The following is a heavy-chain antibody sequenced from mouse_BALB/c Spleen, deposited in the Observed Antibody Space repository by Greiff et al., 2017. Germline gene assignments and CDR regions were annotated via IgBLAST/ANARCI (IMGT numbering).Heavy chain of an antibody. CDR2: IWAGGST. Sequence: QVQLKESGPGLVAPSQSLSITCTVSGFSLTSYGVHWVRQPPGKGLEWLGVIWAGGSTNYNSALMSRLSISKDNSKSQVFLKMNSLQTDDTAMYYCARERGMNYYAMDYWGQGTSVTVSS. CDR3: ARERGMNYYAMDY. V-gene: IGHV2-9*02. CDR1: GFSLTSYG. J-gene: IGHJ4*01.